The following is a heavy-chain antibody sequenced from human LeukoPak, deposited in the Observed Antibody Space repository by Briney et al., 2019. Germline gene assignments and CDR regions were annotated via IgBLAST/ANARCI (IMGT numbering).Heavy chain of an antibody. CDR1: GFTFSSHW. CDR2: IKQDESEK. D-gene: IGHD3-22*01. Sequence: GGSLRLSCAASGFTFSSHWMSWVRQAPGRGLEWVANIKQDESEKYYVDSVKGRFTISRDNAKNSLYLQMNSLRAEDTAVYYCARVPYYDSSGYYLRVGPFDYWGQGTLVTVSS. V-gene: IGHV3-7*03. CDR3: ARVPYYDSSGYYLRVGPFDY. J-gene: IGHJ4*02.